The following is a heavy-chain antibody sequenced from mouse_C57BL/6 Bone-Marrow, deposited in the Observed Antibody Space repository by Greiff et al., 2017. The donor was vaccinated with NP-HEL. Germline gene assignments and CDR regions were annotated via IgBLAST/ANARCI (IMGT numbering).Heavy chain of an antibody. CDR3: ARAYYSKTYYFDY. J-gene: IGHJ2*01. CDR1: GFSLTSYG. V-gene: IGHV2-2*01. D-gene: IGHD2-5*01. Sequence: VQLQQSGPGLVQPSQSLSITCTVSGFSLTSYGVHWVRQSPGKGLEWLGVIWSGGSTDYNAAFISRLSISKDNSKSQVFFKMNSLQADDTAIYYCARAYYSKTYYFDYWGQGTTLTVSS. CDR2: IWSGGST.